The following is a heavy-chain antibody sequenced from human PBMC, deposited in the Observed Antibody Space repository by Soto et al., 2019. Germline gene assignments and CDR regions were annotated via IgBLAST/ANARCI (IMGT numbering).Heavy chain of an antibody. Sequence: SETLSITCTVSGGSIDSSYWTWIRQPPGKGLEWIGYVYYTGTTTYSPSLKRRVTISVDTSMNQISLKLSSVTAADTAFYYCARLGGYYQSIDTWGQGTLVT. D-gene: IGHD3-22*01. V-gene: IGHV4-59*08. CDR1: GGSIDSSY. CDR2: VYYTGTT. J-gene: IGHJ5*02. CDR3: ARLGGYYQSIDT.